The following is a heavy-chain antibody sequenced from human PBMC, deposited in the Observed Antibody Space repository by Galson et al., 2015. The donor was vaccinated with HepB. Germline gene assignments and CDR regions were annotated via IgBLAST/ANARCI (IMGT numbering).Heavy chain of an antibody. CDR1: GFTFSSYW. V-gene: IGHV3-7*03. J-gene: IGHJ4*02. D-gene: IGHD6-13*01. Sequence: SLRLSCAASGFTFSSYWMSWVRQAPGKGLEWVANIKQDGSEKYYVDSVKGRFTISRDNAKNSLYLQMNSLRAEDTAVYYCARVLWVMSSSWLGYWGQGTLVTVSS. CDR3: ARVLWVMSSSWLGY. CDR2: IKQDGSEK.